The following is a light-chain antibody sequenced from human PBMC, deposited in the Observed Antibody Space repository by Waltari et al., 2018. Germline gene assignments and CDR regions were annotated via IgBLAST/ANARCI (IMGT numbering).Light chain of an antibody. V-gene: IGKV3-11*01. CDR3: QQRSNLWT. J-gene: IGKJ1*01. Sequence: EIVLTQSPATLSLSPGERATLSCRARQRVSSYLAWYQQKPGQAPRLLIYDASNRATGIPARFSGSGSGTDFTLTISSLEPEDFAVYYCQQRSNLWTFGQGTKVEIK. CDR2: DAS. CDR1: QRVSSY.